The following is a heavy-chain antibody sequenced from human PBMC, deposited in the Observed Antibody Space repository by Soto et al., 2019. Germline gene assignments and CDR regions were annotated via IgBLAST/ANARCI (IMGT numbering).Heavy chain of an antibody. CDR3: ALSYTVTTGY. CDR1: GLTFSSYW. Sequence: EVQLVESGGGLVQPGGSLRLSCAASGLTFSSYWMHWVRQAPGKGLVWVSRINSDGSSTNYADSVKGRFTISRDSAKNTLYLPMNSLRAEDTAVCYCALSYTVTTGYWGQGTLVTVSS. CDR2: INSDGSST. V-gene: IGHV3-74*01. J-gene: IGHJ4*02. D-gene: IGHD4-17*01.